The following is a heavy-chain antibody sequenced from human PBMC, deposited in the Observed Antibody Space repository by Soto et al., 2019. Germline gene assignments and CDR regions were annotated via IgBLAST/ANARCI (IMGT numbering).Heavy chain of an antibody. J-gene: IGHJ4*02. CDR3: APVGITGAAGFHF. CDR1: GYAFSGYY. D-gene: IGHD1-20*01. CDR2: INPNDGDT. Sequence: GASVKVSCKASGYAFSGYYIHWLRQAPGQGLEWVGWINPNDGDTHYAPNFHGRVTLTRDTSISTAYMDLRSLRSDDTPVYYCAPVGITGAAGFHFWGQGTLVTVSS. V-gene: IGHV1-2*02.